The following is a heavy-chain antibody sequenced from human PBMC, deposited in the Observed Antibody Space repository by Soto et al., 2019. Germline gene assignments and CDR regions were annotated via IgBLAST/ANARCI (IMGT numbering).Heavy chain of an antibody. CDR3: AKDKGAGGLRPTSYFDY. V-gene: IGHV3-23*01. CDR1: GITFSSHA. Sequence: PGGSLRLSCAASGITFSSHARSWVRQAPGKGLEWVSAISGSGGSTYYADSVKGRFTISRDNSKNTLYLQMNSLRAEDTAVYYCAKDKGAGGLRPTSYFDYWGQGTLVTVSS. CDR2: ISGSGGST. J-gene: IGHJ4*02. D-gene: IGHD5-12*01.